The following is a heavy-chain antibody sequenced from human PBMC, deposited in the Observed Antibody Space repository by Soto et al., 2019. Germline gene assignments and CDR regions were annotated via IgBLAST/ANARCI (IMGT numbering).Heavy chain of an antibody. J-gene: IGHJ4*02. D-gene: IGHD2-2*01. CDR3: ARDDRLVADY. CDR2: IYYSGST. Sequence: SETLSLTCTVSGGSISSGGYYWSWIRQHPGKGLEWIGYIYYSGSTYYNPSLKSRVTISVDTSKNQFSLKLSSVTAADTAVYYCARDDRLVADYWGQGTLVTVS. CDR1: GGSISSGGYY. V-gene: IGHV4-31*03.